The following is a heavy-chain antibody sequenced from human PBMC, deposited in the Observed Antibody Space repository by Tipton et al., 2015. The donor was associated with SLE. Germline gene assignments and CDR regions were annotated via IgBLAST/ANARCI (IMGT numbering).Heavy chain of an antibody. CDR1: GFTVSSNY. J-gene: IGHJ4*02. CDR2: INHSGST. Sequence: QVQLVQSGGGLVQPGGSLRLSCAASGFTVSSNYMSWVRQAPGKGLEWIGEINHSGSTNYNPSLKSRVTVSVDTSKNQFSLKLSSVTAADTAVYYCARGAVTGGWDYWGQGTLVTVSS. V-gene: IGHV4-34*01. CDR3: ARGAVTGGWDY. D-gene: IGHD2-21*02.